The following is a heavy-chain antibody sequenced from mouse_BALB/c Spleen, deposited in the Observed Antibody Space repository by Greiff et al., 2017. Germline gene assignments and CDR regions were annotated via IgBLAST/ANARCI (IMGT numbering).Heavy chain of an antibody. Sequence: QVQLQQSGAELVRPGTSVKVSCKASGYAFTNYLIEWVKQRPGQGLEWIGVINPGSGGTNYNEKFKGKATLTADKSSSTAYMQLSSLTSDDSAVYFCARNGNYGDYYAMDYWGQGTSVTVSS. D-gene: IGHD2-1*01. CDR2: INPGSGGT. CDR1: GYAFTNYL. J-gene: IGHJ4*01. V-gene: IGHV1-54*03. CDR3: ARNGNYGDYYAMDY.